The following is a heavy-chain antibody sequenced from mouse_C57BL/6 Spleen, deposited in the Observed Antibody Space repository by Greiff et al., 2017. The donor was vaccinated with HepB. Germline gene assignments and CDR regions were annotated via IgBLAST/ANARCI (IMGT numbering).Heavy chain of an antibody. CDR1: GYAFSSYW. Sequence: VQLQQSGAELVKPGASVKISCKASGYAFSSYWMNWVKQRPGKGLEWIGQIYPGDGDTNYNGKFKGKATLTADKSSSTAYMQLSSLTSEDSAVYFCARGEDGNYPYAMDDWGQGTSVTVAS. J-gene: IGHJ4*01. D-gene: IGHD2-1*01. CDR3: ARGEDGNYPYAMDD. V-gene: IGHV1-80*01. CDR2: IYPGDGDT.